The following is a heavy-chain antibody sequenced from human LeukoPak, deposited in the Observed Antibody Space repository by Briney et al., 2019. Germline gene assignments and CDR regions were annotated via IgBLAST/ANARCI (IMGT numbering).Heavy chain of an antibody. CDR2: IGPHSTFT. Sequence: ASVKVSCKSFGFTSTDHYIHWVRQAPGQGLEWMGYIGPHSTFTSSPQEFQGRVTMTRDTSMTTAYMELTRLTSDDTAVYYCVREGEGPLSKDFDYWGQGTLVTVSS. J-gene: IGHJ4*02. V-gene: IGHV1-2*02. CDR1: GFTSTDHY. D-gene: IGHD2/OR15-2a*01. CDR3: VREGEGPLSKDFDY.